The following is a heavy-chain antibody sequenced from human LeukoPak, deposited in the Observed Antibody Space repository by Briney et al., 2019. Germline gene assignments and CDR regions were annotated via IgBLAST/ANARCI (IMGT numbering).Heavy chain of an antibody. CDR3: AKDRACSSTSCLFDY. Sequence: PGGSLRLSCAASGFTFSSYAMSWVRQAPGKGLEWVSAISGSGGSTYYADSVKGRFTISRGNSKNTLYLQMNSLRAEDTAVYYCAKDRACSSTSCLFDYWGQGTLVTVSS. CDR2: ISGSGGST. D-gene: IGHD2-2*01. CDR1: GFTFSSYA. V-gene: IGHV3-23*01. J-gene: IGHJ4*02.